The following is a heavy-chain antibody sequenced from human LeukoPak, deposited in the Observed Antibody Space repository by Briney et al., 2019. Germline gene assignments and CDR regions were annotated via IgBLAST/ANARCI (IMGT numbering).Heavy chain of an antibody. CDR3: ARDDYGDYAGFDY. CDR1: GFTFSSYS. V-gene: IGHV3-21*01. CDR2: ISSSSSYI. J-gene: IGHJ4*02. Sequence: GGSLRLSRAASGFTFSSYSMNWVRQAPGKGLEWVSSISSSSSYIYYADSVKGRFTISRDNAKNSLYLQMNGLRAEDTAVYYCARDDYGDYAGFDYWGQGTLVTVSS. D-gene: IGHD4-17*01.